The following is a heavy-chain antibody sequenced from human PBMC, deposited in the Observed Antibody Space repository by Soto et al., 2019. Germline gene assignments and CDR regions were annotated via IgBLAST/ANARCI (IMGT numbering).Heavy chain of an antibody. Sequence: SGPTLVNPTQTLTLTCTFSGFSLSTGGMCVSWIRQPPGKALEWLALIDWDDDKYYSTSLKTRLTISKDTSKNQVVLTMTNMDPVDTATYYCARVLGYSSGWFYGMDVWGQGTTVTVSS. D-gene: IGHD6-19*01. J-gene: IGHJ6*02. CDR2: IDWDDDK. CDR3: ARVLGYSSGWFYGMDV. V-gene: IGHV2-70*01. CDR1: GFSLSTGGMC.